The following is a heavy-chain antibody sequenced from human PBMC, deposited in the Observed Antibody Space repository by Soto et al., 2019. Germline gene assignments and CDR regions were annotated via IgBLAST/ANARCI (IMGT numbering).Heavy chain of an antibody. V-gene: IGHV3-30-3*02. CDR2: ISYDGSNK. CDR1: GFTFTNYA. J-gene: IGHJ4*02. Sequence: PGGSLRLSCAASGFTFTNYAMHWVRQAPGKGLEWVAVISYDGSNKYYADSAKGRFTISRDNSKNTLYLQMNSLRAEDTAVYYCAKFRDGYNEYRGYFVYWGQTTLVTDPS. CDR3: AKFRDGYNEYRGYFVY. D-gene: IGHD1-1*01.